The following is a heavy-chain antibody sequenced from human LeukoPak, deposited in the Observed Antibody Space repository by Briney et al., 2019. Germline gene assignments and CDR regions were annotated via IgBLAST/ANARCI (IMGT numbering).Heavy chain of an antibody. CDR1: GFTFSSYA. J-gene: IGHJ4*02. Sequence: GGSLRHSCAASGFTFSSYAMSWVRQAPGKGLEWVSAISGSGGSTYYADSVKGRFTISRDNSKNTLYLQMNSLRAEDTAVYYCAKGFWSGYLYAFYFDYWGQGTLVTVSS. D-gene: IGHD3-3*01. CDR3: AKGFWSGYLYAFYFDY. V-gene: IGHV3-23*01. CDR2: ISGSGGST.